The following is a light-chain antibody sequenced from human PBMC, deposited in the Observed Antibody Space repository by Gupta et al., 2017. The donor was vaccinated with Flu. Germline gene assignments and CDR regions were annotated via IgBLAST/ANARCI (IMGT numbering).Light chain of an antibody. Sequence: QSVLTHPPSASGTPGQMVTIPCSGSSSNIGSNYVYWYQQLPGTAPKLLIYRNNQRPSGVPDRCSGSKSGASASLAISGLRSEDEADYYCAAWDDSLSDWVFGGGTKLTVL. CDR2: RNN. CDR3: AAWDDSLSDWV. V-gene: IGLV1-47*01. CDR1: SSNIGSNY. J-gene: IGLJ3*02.